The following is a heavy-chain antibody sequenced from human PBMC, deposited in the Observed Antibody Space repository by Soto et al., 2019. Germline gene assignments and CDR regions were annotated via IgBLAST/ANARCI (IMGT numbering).Heavy chain of an antibody. Sequence: GGSLRLSCAASGFTFSSYGMHWVRQAPGKGLEWVAVIWYDGSNKYYADSVKGRFTISRDSSKNTVSLEMTSLRAEDTAVYYCAKGGRQWLVTSDFNYWGQGALVTVSS. CDR2: IWYDGSNK. J-gene: IGHJ4*02. CDR3: AKGGRQWLVTSDFNY. D-gene: IGHD6-19*01. CDR1: GFTFSSYG. V-gene: IGHV3-30*02.